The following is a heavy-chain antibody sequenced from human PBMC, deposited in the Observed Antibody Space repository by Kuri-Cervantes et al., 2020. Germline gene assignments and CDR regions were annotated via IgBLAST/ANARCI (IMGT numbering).Heavy chain of an antibody. Sequence: GESLKISCAASGFTFNSYGMNWVRQAPGKGLEWVSSISSSSYIYYADSVKGRFTISRDNAKNSLYLQMNSLRAEDTAVYYCARGPYIAVAGAEYFQHWGQGTLVTVSS. D-gene: IGHD6-19*01. V-gene: IGHV3-21*01. CDR1: GFTFNSYG. CDR2: ISSSSYI. CDR3: ARGPYIAVAGAEYFQH. J-gene: IGHJ1*01.